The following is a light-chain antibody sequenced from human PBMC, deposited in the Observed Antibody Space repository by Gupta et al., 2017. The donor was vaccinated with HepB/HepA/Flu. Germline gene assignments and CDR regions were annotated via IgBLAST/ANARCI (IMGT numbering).Light chain of an antibody. CDR3: NSRDSSGDHLWL. Sequence: SSELTQDPAVSVALGQTVRITCQGDSLRDCYASWYKQKPGRDPILGMECINNRPSGIPDRFSGDTSVDTASLTTPGAQAEDEADDEGNSRDSSGDHLWLFGGGTKVTVL. CDR2: CIN. CDR1: SLRDCY. J-gene: IGLJ2*01. V-gene: IGLV3-19*01.